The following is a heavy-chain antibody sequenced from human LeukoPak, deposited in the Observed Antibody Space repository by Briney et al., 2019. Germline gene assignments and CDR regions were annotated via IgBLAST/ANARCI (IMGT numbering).Heavy chain of an antibody. Sequence: SETLSLTCTVSGGSISSGDYYWSWIRQPPGKGLEWIGYIYYSGSTYYNPSLKSRVTISVDTSKNQFSLKLSSMTAADTAVYYCARVQYYYGSGSYMAFDIWGQGTMVTVSS. J-gene: IGHJ3*02. D-gene: IGHD3-10*01. CDR1: GGSISSGDYY. V-gene: IGHV4-30-4*01. CDR2: IYYSGST. CDR3: ARVQYYYGSGSYMAFDI.